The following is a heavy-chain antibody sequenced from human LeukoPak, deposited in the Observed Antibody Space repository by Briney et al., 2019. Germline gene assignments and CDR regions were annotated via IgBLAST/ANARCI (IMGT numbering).Heavy chain of an antibody. CDR1: GGSISSGGYY. D-gene: IGHD3-9*01. CDR2: VYYSGST. V-gene: IGHV4-31*03. CDR3: ARGGDYDILTGYYIPPYFDY. Sequence: SETLSLTCTVSGGSISSGGYYWSWIRQHPGKGLEWIGYVYYSGSTYYNPSLKRRVTISVDTSKNQFSLKLSSVTAADTAVYYCARGGDYDILTGYYIPPYFDYWGQGTLVTVSS. J-gene: IGHJ4*02.